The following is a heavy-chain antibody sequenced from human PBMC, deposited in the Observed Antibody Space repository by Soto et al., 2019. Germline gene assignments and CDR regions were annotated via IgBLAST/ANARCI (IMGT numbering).Heavy chain of an antibody. D-gene: IGHD3-22*01. CDR3: ARGGLETYKYDTSGYPFNFDY. CDR1: GGTFSTYA. V-gene: IGHV1-69*12. Sequence: QVQLVQSGPEVKKPGYSVRVSCKASGGTFSTYAISWVRQAPGQGLEWMGGLIPIFDTPNYAQNFQGRITNTADESTSTTYMELSSLRSDDTAVYYCARGGLETYKYDTSGYPFNFDYWGQGTLITVSS. CDR2: LIPIFDTP. J-gene: IGHJ4*02.